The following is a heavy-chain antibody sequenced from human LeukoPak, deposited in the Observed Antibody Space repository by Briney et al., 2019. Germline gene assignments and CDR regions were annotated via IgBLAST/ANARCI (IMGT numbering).Heavy chain of an antibody. V-gene: IGHV3-64D*06. CDR2: ITSNGGSA. CDR3: VIVRGYFDSSGSDY. Sequence: GGSLRLSCSASGFTFSSYTIHWVRQAPGKGLEFVSAITSNGGSAYYADSVKGRFTISRDNSKNTVYLQMSSLRAEDTAVYYCVIVRGYFDSSGSDYWGQGTLVTVSS. CDR1: GFTFSSYT. D-gene: IGHD3-9*01. J-gene: IGHJ4*02.